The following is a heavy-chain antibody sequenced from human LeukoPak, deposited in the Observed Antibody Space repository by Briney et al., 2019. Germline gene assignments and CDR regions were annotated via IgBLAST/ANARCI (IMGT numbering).Heavy chain of an antibody. Sequence: SETLSLTCTVSGGSVTSGSNYWSWIRQPPGRGLEWIGYIYSSGSTEYNPGLKSRVTISVDTSKNQFSLRLTSVTAADTAVYYCARQQLPNGAYYFDYWGQGTLVTVSS. D-gene: IGHD6-13*01. J-gene: IGHJ4*02. CDR3: ARQQLPNGAYYFDY. V-gene: IGHV4-61*01. CDR1: GGSVTSGSNY. CDR2: IYSSGST.